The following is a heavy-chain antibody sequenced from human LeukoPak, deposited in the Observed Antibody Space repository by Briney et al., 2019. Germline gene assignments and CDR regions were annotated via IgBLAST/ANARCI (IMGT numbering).Heavy chain of an antibody. V-gene: IGHV3-66*01. Sequence: QAGGSLRLSCAASGFTVSSNYMSWVRQAPGKGLEWVSVIYSGGSTYYADSVKGRFTISRDNSKNTLYLQMNSLRAEDTAVYYCARSWFYWYYFDYWGQGTLVTVSS. CDR2: IYSGGST. CDR3: ARSWFYWYYFDY. CDR1: GFTVSSNY. J-gene: IGHJ4*02. D-gene: IGHD3-9*01.